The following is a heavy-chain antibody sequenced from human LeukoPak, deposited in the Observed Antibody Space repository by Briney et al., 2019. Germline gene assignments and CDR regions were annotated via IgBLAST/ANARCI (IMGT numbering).Heavy chain of an antibody. V-gene: IGHV1-69*05. Sequence: ASVKVSCKASGGTFSSYAISWVRQAPGQGLEWMSGIIPIFGTANYAQKFQGRVTITTDESTSTAYMELSSLRSEDTAVYYCARHKWRWFDPWGQGTLVTVSS. CDR2: IIPIFGTA. CDR1: GGTFSSYA. J-gene: IGHJ5*02. D-gene: IGHD2-8*01. CDR3: ARHKWRWFDP.